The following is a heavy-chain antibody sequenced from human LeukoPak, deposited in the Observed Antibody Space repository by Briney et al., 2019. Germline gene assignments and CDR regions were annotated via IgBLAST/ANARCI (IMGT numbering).Heavy chain of an antibody. Sequence: SETLSLTCTVSGGTLSSHYWSWIRQPAGKGLEWIGRIYFSGTTNYNPSLKSRVNISVDTSKNQFSLSLSSVTAADTAVYYCARRSGTYHAFDIWGQGTMVTVSS. J-gene: IGHJ3*02. D-gene: IGHD1-26*01. CDR3: ARRSGTYHAFDI. V-gene: IGHV4-4*07. CDR2: IYFSGTT. CDR1: GGTLSSHY.